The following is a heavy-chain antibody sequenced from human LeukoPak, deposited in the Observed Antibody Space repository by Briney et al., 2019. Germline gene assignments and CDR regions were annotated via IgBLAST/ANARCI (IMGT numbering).Heavy chain of an antibody. CDR2: ISSSSNYI. Sequence: GGSLRLSCAASGFTFSSYSMNWVRQAPGKGLEWVSSISSSSNYIYYADSVKGRFTISRDNAKNSLYLQMNSLRAEDTAVYYCARVRYYYDSSDWGQGTLVTVSS. D-gene: IGHD3-22*01. J-gene: IGHJ4*02. CDR3: ARVRYYYDSSD. CDR1: GFTFSSYS. V-gene: IGHV3-21*01.